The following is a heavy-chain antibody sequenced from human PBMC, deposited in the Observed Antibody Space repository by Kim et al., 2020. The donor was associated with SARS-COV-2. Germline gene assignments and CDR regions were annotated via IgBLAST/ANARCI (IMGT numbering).Heavy chain of an antibody. Sequence: AAVKVSCKASGYTVTSYGISWVRQAPGQGLEWMGWISAYNGNTNYAQKLQGRVTMTTDTSTSTAYMELRRLRSEDTAVYYCAVRVWFGRTPFDYWGQGTLVTASS. V-gene: IGHV1-18*01. CDR2: ISAYNGNT. D-gene: IGHD3-10*01. CDR1: GYTVTSYG. J-gene: IGHJ4*02. CDR3: AVRVWFGRTPFDY.